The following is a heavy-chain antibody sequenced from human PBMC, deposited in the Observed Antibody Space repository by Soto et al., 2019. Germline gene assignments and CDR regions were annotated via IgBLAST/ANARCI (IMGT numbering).Heavy chain of an antibody. D-gene: IGHD3-10*01. Sequence: PSETLSLTCTVSGGSISSSSYYLGWIRQPPGKGLEWIGSIYYSGSTYYNPSLKSRVTISVDTSKNQFSLKLSSVTAADTAVYYCARHGPGYYGSGSYYNPPYYYYGMDVWGQGTTVTVSS. V-gene: IGHV4-39*01. CDR3: ARHGPGYYGSGSYYNPPYYYYGMDV. J-gene: IGHJ6*02. CDR1: GGSISSSSYY. CDR2: IYYSGST.